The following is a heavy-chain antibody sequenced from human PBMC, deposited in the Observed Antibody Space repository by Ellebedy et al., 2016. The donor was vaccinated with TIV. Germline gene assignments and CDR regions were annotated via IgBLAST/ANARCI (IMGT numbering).Heavy chain of an antibody. D-gene: IGHD4-17*01. CDR1: GFTFSSYG. CDR2: ISYDGSNK. V-gene: IGHV3-30*18. J-gene: IGHJ6*02. Sequence: GGSLRLSXAASGFTFSSYGMHWVRQAPGKGLEWVAVISYDGSNKYYADSVKGRFTISRDNSKNTLYLQMNSLRAEDTAVYYCAKAPSDYGDYNYYYGMDVWGQGTTVTVSS. CDR3: AKAPSDYGDYNYYYGMDV.